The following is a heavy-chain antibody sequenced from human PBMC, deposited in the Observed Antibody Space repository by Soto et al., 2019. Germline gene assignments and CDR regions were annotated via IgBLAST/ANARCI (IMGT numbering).Heavy chain of an antibody. V-gene: IGHV3-9*01. D-gene: IGHD3-3*01. J-gene: IGHJ4*02. CDR3: TKVGGLYDFWSGPLHFDL. CDR2: ISWNSDSI. CDR1: GFIFDDFA. Sequence: EAQLVESGGGFVQPGRSLRLSCAGSGFIFDDFAIHWVRQAPGKGLEWVSGISWNSDSIGYADSVKGRFTISRDNAKNSLYLKMTSLRVEDTALYYCTKVGGLYDFWSGPLHFDLWGQGTLVTVSS.